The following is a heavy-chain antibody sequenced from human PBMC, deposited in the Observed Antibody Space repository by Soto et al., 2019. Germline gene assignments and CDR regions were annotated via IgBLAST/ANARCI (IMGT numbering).Heavy chain of an antibody. V-gene: IGHV4-59*01. CDR2: IYYSGST. J-gene: IGHJ5*02. Sequence: QVQLQESGPGLVKPSETLSLTCTVSGGSISSYYWSWIRQPPGKGLEWIGYIYYSGSTNYNPSLKSRVTISVDTSKNQFSLKLSSVTAADTAVYYCARELLYCSGGSCYPTQNWFDPWGQGTLVTVSS. D-gene: IGHD2-15*01. CDR3: ARELLYCSGGSCYPTQNWFDP. CDR1: GGSISSYY.